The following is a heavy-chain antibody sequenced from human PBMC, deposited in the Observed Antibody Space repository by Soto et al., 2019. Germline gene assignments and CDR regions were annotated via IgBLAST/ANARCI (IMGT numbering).Heavy chain of an antibody. D-gene: IGHD6-19*01. Sequence: QVQLVESGGGVVQPGRSLRLSCAASGFTFSSYAMHWVRQAPGKGLERVAGISYDGSNKYYADSVKGRFTISRDNSKNTLYLQMNSLRAEDTAVYYCAREAGSGWTDYFDYWGQGTLVTVSS. CDR3: AREAGSGWTDYFDY. CDR2: ISYDGSNK. CDR1: GFTFSSYA. V-gene: IGHV3-30-3*01. J-gene: IGHJ4*02.